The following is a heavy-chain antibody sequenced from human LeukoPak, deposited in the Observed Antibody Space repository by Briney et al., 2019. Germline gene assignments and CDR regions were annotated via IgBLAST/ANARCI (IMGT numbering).Heavy chain of an antibody. V-gene: IGHV1-2*02. D-gene: IGHD4-17*01. CDR2: INPNSGGT. Sequence: ASVKVSCKASGYTFTGYYMHWVRHAPGQGLEWMGWINPNSGGTNYAQKFQGRVTMTRDTSISTAYMELSRLRSDDTAVYYCARDDYGDYELDYWDQGTLVTVSS. CDR3: ARDDYGDYELDY. CDR1: GYTFTGYY. J-gene: IGHJ4*02.